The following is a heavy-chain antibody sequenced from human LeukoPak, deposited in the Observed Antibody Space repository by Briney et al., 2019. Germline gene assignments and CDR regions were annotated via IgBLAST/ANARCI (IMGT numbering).Heavy chain of an antibody. D-gene: IGHD6-13*01. Sequence: GGSLRLSCTASGFTFSSYDMTWVRQAPGKGLEWVSSINSNGAYTNYADSVRGRFTISRDNSKNTLYLQMSGLRASDTAIYYCVRFGLTSSLDYWGQGTLVTVSS. CDR3: VRFGLTSSLDY. J-gene: IGHJ4*02. CDR2: INSNGAYT. CDR1: GFTFSSYD. V-gene: IGHV3-23*01.